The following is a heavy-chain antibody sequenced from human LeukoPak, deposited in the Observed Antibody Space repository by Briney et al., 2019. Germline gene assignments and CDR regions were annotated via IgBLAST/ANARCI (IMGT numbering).Heavy chain of an antibody. CDR3: AREGLLWFGEFSRSDY. CDR2: IYYSGST. Sequence: SETLSLTCTVSGGSISSYYWSWIRQPPGKGLDWIGYIYYSGSTNYNPSLKSRVTISVDTSKNQFSLKLSSVTAADTAVYYCAREGLLWFGEFSRSDYWGQGTLVTVSS. J-gene: IGHJ4*02. CDR1: GGSISSYY. D-gene: IGHD3-10*01. V-gene: IGHV4-59*01.